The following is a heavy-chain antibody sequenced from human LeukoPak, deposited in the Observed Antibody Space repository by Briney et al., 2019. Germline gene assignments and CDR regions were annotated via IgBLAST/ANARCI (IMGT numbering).Heavy chain of an antibody. CDR1: GFTFSSYG. D-gene: IGHD5-12*01. CDR2: IEYDGSYK. CDR3: ARGPSGYHNT. V-gene: IGHV3-30*12. J-gene: IGHJ4*02. Sequence: GSLRLSCAASGFTFSSYGMHWVRQAPGKGLEWVTFIEYDGSYKYYADSVKGRFTISRDDSENTLYLQMNSLRAEDTAVYYCARGPSGYHNTGGQGTLVTVSS.